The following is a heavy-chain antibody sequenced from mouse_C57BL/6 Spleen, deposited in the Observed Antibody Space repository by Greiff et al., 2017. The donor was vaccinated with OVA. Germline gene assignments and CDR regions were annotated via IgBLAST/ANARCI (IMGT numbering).Heavy chain of an antibody. CDR1: GYAFSSYW. Sequence: QVQLQQSGAELVKPGASVKISCKASGYAFSSYWMNWVKQRPGKGLEWIGQIYPGDGDTNYNGKFKGKATLTADKSSSTAYMQLSSLTSEDSAVYSCARYHYYGSSLDYWGQGTTLTVSS. CDR3: ARYHYYGSSLDY. CDR2: IYPGDGDT. D-gene: IGHD1-1*01. V-gene: IGHV1-80*01. J-gene: IGHJ2*01.